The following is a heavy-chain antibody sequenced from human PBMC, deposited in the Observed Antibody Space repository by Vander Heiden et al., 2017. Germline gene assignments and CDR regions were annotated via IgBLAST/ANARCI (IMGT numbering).Heavy chain of an antibody. CDR3: ATILYGDYEVLPDY. Sequence: QVQLVQSGAEVRKTGASVMVSGKASGYTFSGYYMHCVRRPPGQGLEWMGWLNPNSGGTNYAQKLQGRVTMTRDTSISTAYMELSRLRSDDTAVYCCATILYGDYEVLPDYWGQGTLVTVSS. D-gene: IGHD4-17*01. V-gene: IGHV1-2*02. CDR1: GYTFSGYY. J-gene: IGHJ4*02. CDR2: LNPNSGGT.